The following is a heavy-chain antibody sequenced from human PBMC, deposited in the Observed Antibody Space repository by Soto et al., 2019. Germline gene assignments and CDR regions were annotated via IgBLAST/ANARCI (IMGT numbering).Heavy chain of an antibody. CDR1: GYSFTSYW. J-gene: IGHJ3*02. Sequence: PGESLKISCEGSGYSFTSYWIGWVRQMPGKGLEWMGIIYPGDSDTRFSPSFQGQVTISADKSISTAYLQWSSLKASDTAMYYCARPRRYYDILTGYYRDDAFDIWGQGTMVTVSS. V-gene: IGHV5-51*01. CDR2: IYPGDSDT. D-gene: IGHD3-9*01. CDR3: ARPRRYYDILTGYYRDDAFDI.